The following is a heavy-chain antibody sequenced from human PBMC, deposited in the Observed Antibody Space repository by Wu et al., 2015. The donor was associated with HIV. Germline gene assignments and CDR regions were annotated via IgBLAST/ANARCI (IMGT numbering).Heavy chain of an antibody. V-gene: IGHV1-8*03. CDR1: GYTFSSYD. Sequence: QVQLVQSGAEVKKPGASVKVSCKASGYTFSSYDINWVRQATGQGLEWVGWMNPNSGNTDYAQKFQGRVTITRNTSISTAYMDLSSLRSDDTAVYYCARGALLWFGELLGGDAFDIWGQGRMVTVSS. CDR3: ARGALLWFGELLGGDAFDI. CDR2: MNPNSGNT. J-gene: IGHJ3*02. D-gene: IGHD3-10*01.